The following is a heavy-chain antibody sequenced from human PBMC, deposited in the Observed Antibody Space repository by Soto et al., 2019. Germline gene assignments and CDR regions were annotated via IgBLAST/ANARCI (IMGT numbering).Heavy chain of an antibody. CDR3: AREPGPENWGIFQIYDYRDV. V-gene: IGHV4-31*03. Sequence: SETLSLTCTVSGGSISSGGYYWSWIRQHPGKGLEWIGYIYYSGSTYYNPSLKSRVTISVDTSKNQFSLKLSSVTAADTAVYYCAREPGPENWGIFQIYDYRDVWGKGTTVTVSS. D-gene: IGHD3-3*02. CDR1: GGSISSGGYY. J-gene: IGHJ6*03. CDR2: IYYSGST.